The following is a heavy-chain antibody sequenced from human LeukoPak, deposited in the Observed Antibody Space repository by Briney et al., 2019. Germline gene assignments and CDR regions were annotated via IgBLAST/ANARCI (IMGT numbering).Heavy chain of an antibody. CDR1: GYSISNNNW. CDR3: TRGAGWLIDY. V-gene: IGHV4-28*03. CDR2: IYYSGST. D-gene: IGHD3-16*01. J-gene: IGHJ4*02. Sequence: SETLSLTCGVSGYSISNNNWWGWIRQPPGKGLEWIGYIYYSGSTHYNPSLKSRATISADTSKNQFSLKLNSLTTADTAVYYCTRGAGWLIDYWGQGILVTVSS.